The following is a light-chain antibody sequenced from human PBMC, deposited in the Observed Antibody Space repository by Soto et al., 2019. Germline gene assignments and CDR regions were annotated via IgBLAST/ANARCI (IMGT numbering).Light chain of an antibody. V-gene: IGKV3-11*01. J-gene: IGKJ5*01. CDR2: DAS. Sequence: EIVLTQSPATLSLSPGERATLSCRASQSVSSYLAWYQHKPGQAPRLLIYDASIRATGIPARFSGSGSGTEFTLTISSLKPEDFAVYYCQQRSNWPFTFGQGTRLEIK. CDR1: QSVSSY. CDR3: QQRSNWPFT.